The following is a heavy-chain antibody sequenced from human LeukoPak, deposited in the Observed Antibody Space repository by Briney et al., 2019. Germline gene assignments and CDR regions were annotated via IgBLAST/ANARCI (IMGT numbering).Heavy chain of an antibody. J-gene: IGHJ3*02. CDR2: MSYDGSNE. CDR1: GFTFSDYA. CDR3: ARGAYCSGGRCPGAFDI. Sequence: PGGSLRLSCAASGFTFSDYAMYWVRQAPGKGLEWVASMSYDGSNEYYADSVKGRFTISRDNSKNTLYLQMNSLRAEDTAVYYCARGAYCSGGRCPGAFDIWGQGTMVTVSS. V-gene: IGHV3-30-3*01. D-gene: IGHD2-15*01.